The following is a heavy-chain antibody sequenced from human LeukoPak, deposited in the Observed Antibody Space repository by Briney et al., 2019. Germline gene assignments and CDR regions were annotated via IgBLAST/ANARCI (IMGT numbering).Heavy chain of an antibody. J-gene: IGHJ4*02. CDR3: ARGSRQIVVVILDY. D-gene: IGHD2-21*01. Sequence: SETLSLTCAVYGGSFSGYYWSWIRQPPGKGLGWIGEINHSGSTNYNPSLKSRVTISVDTSKNQFSLKLSSVTAADTAVYYCARGSRQIVVVILDYWGQGTLVTVSS. V-gene: IGHV4-34*01. CDR1: GGSFSGYY. CDR2: INHSGST.